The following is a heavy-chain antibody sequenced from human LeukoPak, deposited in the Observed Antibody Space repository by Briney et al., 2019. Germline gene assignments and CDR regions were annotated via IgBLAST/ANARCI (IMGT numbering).Heavy chain of an antibody. CDR1: GFSLTIGYF. J-gene: IGHJ4*02. V-gene: IGHV4-38-2*02. D-gene: IGHD6-13*01. CDR3: ARDDSSSWYALDY. CDR2: IFHSGST. Sequence: SETLSLTCNVSGFSLTIGYFWGWIRQPPGKGLEWIGSIFHSGSTYFNPSLKSRVTISVDTSKNQFSLKLSSVTAADTAVYYCARDDSSSWYALDYWGQGTLVTVSS.